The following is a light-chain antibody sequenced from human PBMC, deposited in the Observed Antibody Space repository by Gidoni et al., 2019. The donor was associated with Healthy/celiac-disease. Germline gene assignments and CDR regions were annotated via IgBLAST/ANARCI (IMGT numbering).Light chain of an antibody. J-gene: IGKJ2*04. CDR2: WAS. CDR3: QQYYSTPCS. V-gene: IGKV4-1*01. CDR1: QSVLYSSNNKNY. Sequence: DIVLTQSPDSLAGPLGERATINCKSSQSVLYSSNNKNYLAWYQQKPGQPPKLLIYWASTRESGVPDRFSGSGSGTDFTLTISSLQAEDVAVYYCQQYYSTPCSFGQGTKLEIK.